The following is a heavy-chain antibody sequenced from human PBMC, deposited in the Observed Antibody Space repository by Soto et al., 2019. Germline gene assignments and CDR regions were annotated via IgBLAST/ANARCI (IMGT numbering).Heavy chain of an antibody. D-gene: IGHD6-19*01. CDR1: CYTLASYG. Sequence: GAWVKVSCPAYCYTLASYGISWVRQSPVQGLEWMGFIVAYNGNTNYAQRLPGRATMTTDTSTITAYMELWSLRSDDTAAYYCARDAAVAGMWFDPWGQGTLVTVYS. CDR2: IVAYNGNT. J-gene: IGHJ5*02. CDR3: ARDAAVAGMWFDP. V-gene: IGHV1-18*01.